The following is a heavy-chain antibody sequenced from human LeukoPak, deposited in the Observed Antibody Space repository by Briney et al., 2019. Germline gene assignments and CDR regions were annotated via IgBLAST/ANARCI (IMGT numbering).Heavy chain of an antibody. CDR2: INGNGNSI. CDR1: GFTSNSYW. Sequence: PGGSLRLSCAASGFTSNSYWMHWARQAPGKGLVWVARINGNGNSISYADSVKGRFTISRDNAKNTLYLQMNSLRAEDTALYYCAKVSATYGDYLAEAFDYWGQGTLVTVSS. CDR3: AKVSATYGDYLAEAFDY. J-gene: IGHJ4*02. V-gene: IGHV3-74*01. D-gene: IGHD4-17*01.